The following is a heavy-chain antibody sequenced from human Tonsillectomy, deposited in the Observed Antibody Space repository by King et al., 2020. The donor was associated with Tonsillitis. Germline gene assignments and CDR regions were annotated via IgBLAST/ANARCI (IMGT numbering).Heavy chain of an antibody. V-gene: IGHV3-30*01. CDR1: GFTFSSYA. Sequence: VQLVESGGGVVQPGRSLRLSCAASGFTFSSYAMHWVRQAPGKGLEWVAVISYDGSNKYYADYVKGRFTISRDNSKNTLYLQMNSLRAEDTAVYYCARGGGYCSSTSCYPADYYYYYMDVWGKGTTVTVSS. CDR2: ISYDGSNK. J-gene: IGHJ6*03. D-gene: IGHD2-2*03. CDR3: ARGGGYCSSTSCYPADYYYYYMDV.